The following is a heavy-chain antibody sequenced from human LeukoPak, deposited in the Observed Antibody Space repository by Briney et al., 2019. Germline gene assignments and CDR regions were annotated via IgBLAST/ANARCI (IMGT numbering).Heavy chain of an antibody. CDR2: ITPIFGTT. D-gene: IGHD5-12*01. CDR1: GGTFCSHA. Sequence: SVKVSRKHSGGTFCSHAISWVRQAPGQGLERGGGITPIFGTTTYAQTFQGRVPITTDESTSTGYMELRSLRSDDTAVYYCARGDSGYDYGFDNWGQGTLVTVSS. J-gene: IGHJ4*02. CDR3: ARGDSGYDYGFDN. V-gene: IGHV1-69*05.